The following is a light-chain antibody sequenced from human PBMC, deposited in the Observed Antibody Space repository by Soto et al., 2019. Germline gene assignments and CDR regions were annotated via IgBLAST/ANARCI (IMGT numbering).Light chain of an antibody. J-gene: IGLJ3*02. Sequence: QAVVTQPASVSGSPGQSITISCTGTSNDVGGYNFVSWYQQHPGKAPKLMIYEVTHRPSGVSNRFSGSKSGNTASLTISGLQGEDEADYYCGSYTSITTWVFGGGTKLTVL. CDR3: GSYTSITTWV. CDR1: SNDVGGYNF. V-gene: IGLV2-14*01. CDR2: EVT.